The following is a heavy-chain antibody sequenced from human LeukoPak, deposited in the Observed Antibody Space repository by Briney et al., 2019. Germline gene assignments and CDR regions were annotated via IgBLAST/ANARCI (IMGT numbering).Heavy chain of an antibody. CDR1: GFTFGDYS. V-gene: IGHV3-49*03. Sequence: GGSLRLSCTTSGFTFGDYSMSWFRQAPGKGLEWVGFIRSKGYGGTAEYAASVKGRFTISRDDSNSIAYLQMDSLKTEDTAVYYCTREIRYFDWFQADYWGQGTLVTVSS. D-gene: IGHD3-9*01. CDR2: IRSKGYGGTA. CDR3: TREIRYFDWFQADY. J-gene: IGHJ4*02.